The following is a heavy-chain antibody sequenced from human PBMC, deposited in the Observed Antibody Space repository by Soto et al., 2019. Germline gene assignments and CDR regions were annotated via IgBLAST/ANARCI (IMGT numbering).Heavy chain of an antibody. CDR2: ISSSSYI. V-gene: IGHV3-21*01. CDR1: GFTFSSYS. J-gene: IGHJ4*02. D-gene: IGHD5-12*01. CDR3: AREGSVAPFDY. Sequence: GGSLRLSCAASGFTFSSYSMNWVRQAPGKGLEWVSSISSSSYIYYADSVKGRLTISRDNAKNSLYLQMNSLRAEDTAVYYCAREGSVAPFDYWGQGTLVTVSS.